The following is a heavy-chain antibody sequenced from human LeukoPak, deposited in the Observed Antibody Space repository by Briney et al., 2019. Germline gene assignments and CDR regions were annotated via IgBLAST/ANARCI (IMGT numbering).Heavy chain of an antibody. CDR2: ISGSGGST. Sequence: HPGGSLRLSCAASGFTFSSYAMSWVRQAPGKGLEWVSAISGSGGSTYYADSVKGRFTISRDNSKNTLYLQMNSLRAEDTAVYYCASTMVRGVNRRENDYWGQGTLVTVSS. V-gene: IGHV3-23*01. CDR3: ASTMVRGVNRRENDY. D-gene: IGHD3-10*01. J-gene: IGHJ4*02. CDR1: GFTFSSYA.